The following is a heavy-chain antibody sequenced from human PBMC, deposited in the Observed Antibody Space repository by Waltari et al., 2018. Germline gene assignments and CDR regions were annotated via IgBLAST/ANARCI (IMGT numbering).Heavy chain of an antibody. CDR1: GSTFTDSV. J-gene: IGHJ5*02. D-gene: IGHD2-21*01. CDR3: ARHIDSIRSA. Sequence: QVQLVQSGAEVKKPGASVKVSCKASGSTFTDSVIDWVRHAPGQGLEWMGRINPKSGATTYPQKLQGRITMTRDTSIGTAYMELGSVTSDDTALYYCARHIDSIRSAWGQGTLVTVSS. CDR2: INPKSGAT. V-gene: IGHV1-2*06.